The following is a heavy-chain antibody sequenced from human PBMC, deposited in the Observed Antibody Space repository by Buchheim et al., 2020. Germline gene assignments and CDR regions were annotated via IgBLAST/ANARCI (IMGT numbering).Heavy chain of an antibody. CDR1: GDSVSNGNW. J-gene: IGHJ4*02. CDR2: IDHSGFT. V-gene: IGHV4-4*02. D-gene: IGHD5-18*01. CDR3: ARDSGYRSEY. Sequence: QAQLQESGPGLVKPSGTLSLTCAVSGDSVSNGNWWNWVRQPPGKGLEWIGEIDHSGFTKYNPSLKSRVTIELDKPKNQFSLKLTSVTAADTAVYYCARDSGYRSEYWGQGTL.